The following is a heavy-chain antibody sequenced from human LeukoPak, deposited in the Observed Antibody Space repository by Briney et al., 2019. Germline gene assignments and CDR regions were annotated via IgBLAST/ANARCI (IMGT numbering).Heavy chain of an antibody. V-gene: IGHV1-69*06. CDR1: GYTFTSYY. CDR3: ASSVVPAAMAYYYMDV. CDR2: IIPIFGTA. D-gene: IGHD2-2*01. J-gene: IGHJ6*03. Sequence: SVKVSCKASGYTFTSYYMHWVRQAPGQGLEWMGGIIPIFGTANYAQKFQGRVTITADKSTSTAYMELSSLRSEDTAVYYCASSVVPAAMAYYYMDVWGKGTTVTVSS.